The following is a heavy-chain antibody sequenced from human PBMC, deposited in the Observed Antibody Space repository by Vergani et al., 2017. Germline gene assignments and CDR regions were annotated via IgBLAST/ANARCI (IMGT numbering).Heavy chain of an antibody. CDR2: ISSISSYI. CDR1: GFTFSSYS. J-gene: IGHJ4*02. Sequence: EVQLVESGGGLFKPGGSLRLSCAASGFTFSSYSMNLFLQAPGKGLEWFSSISSISSYIYYADSVKGRFTISRDNAKNSLYLQMNSLRAEDTAVYYCARDRGGSYRVDYWGQGTLVTVAS. V-gene: IGHV3-21*01. CDR3: ARDRGGSYRVDY. D-gene: IGHD1-26*01.